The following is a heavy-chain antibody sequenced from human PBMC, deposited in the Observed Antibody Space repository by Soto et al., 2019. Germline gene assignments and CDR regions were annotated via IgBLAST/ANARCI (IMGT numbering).Heavy chain of an antibody. CDR3: AKGRGTIVVADAYDI. Sequence: GGSLRLSCGGSGFSFDDYTMHWVRQAPGKGPEWVASLSWNSGFSGYADSVKGRFTISRDNAQSSVHLQMNNLRTEDTALYYCAKGRGTIVVADAYDIWGQGTMVTVSS. J-gene: IGHJ3*02. V-gene: IGHV3-9*01. CDR1: GFSFDDYT. CDR2: LSWNSGFS. D-gene: IGHD3-22*01.